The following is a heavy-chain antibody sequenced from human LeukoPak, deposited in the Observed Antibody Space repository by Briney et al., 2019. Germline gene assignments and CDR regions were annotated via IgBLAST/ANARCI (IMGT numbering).Heavy chain of an antibody. CDR2: IYTSGST. CDR3: ARVPGGYRALDY. CDR1: GGSISSGHYY. D-gene: IGHD5-18*01. V-gene: IGHV4-61*09. Sequence: SQTLSLTCSVSGGSISSGHYYWSWIRQPAGKGLEWIGHIYTSGSTNYDPSLKSRVTISLDTSKNQFSLRVTSVTAADTAVYYCARVPGGYRALDYWGQGTLVTVSS. J-gene: IGHJ4*02.